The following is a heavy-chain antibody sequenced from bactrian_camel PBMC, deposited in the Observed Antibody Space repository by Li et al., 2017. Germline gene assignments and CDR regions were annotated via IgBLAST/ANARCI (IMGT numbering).Heavy chain of an antibody. CDR2: TNGAGSS. CDR3: AADFISESACTVAVGRLGRFPH. CDR1: GYTSSRYY. J-gene: IGHJ4*01. Sequence: QLVESGGGSVQAGGSVRLSCEASGYTSSRYYMGWFRQAPGKGREGVATTNGAGSSWYADSVKGRFTISKDNAKNTLYLQMNNLQPEDTAMYYCAADFISESACTVAVGRLGRFPHWGPGTQVTVS. V-gene: IGHV3S28*01. D-gene: IGHD6*01.